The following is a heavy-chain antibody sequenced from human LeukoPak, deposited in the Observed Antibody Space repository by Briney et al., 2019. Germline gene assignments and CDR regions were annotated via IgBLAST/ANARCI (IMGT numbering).Heavy chain of an antibody. J-gene: IGHJ6*03. V-gene: IGHV3-7*01. CDR3: ATGRYSSGWKGNYYYYYMDV. Sequence: PGGSLRLSCAASGFTFSSYWMSWVRQAPGKGLEWVANIKQDGSEKYYVDSVKGRFTISRDNAKNSLYLQMNSLRAEDTAVYYCATGRYSSGWKGNYYYYYMDVWGKGTTVTVSS. D-gene: IGHD6-19*01. CDR1: GFTFSSYW. CDR2: IKQDGSEK.